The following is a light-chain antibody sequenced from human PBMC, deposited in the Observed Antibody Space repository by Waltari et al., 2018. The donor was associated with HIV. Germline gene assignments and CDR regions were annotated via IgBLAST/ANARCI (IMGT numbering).Light chain of an antibody. CDR3: CSYAGSSTYV. CDR1: SSTVGYYNS. Sequence: QSALTQPASVSGSPGQSITFSCLGPSSTVGYYNSVSWYQQLPRKAPRLMIYDVSKRPSGVSNRFSGSKSGNTASLTISGLQADDEADYYCCSYAGSSTYVFGTGTKVTVL. CDR2: DVS. V-gene: IGLV2-23*02. J-gene: IGLJ1*01.